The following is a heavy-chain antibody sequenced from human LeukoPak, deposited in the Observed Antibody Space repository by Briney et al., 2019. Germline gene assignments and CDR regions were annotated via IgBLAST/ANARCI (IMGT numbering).Heavy chain of an antibody. D-gene: IGHD6-13*01. J-gene: IGHJ6*03. CDR3: ARGKGIAAAGTTYYMDV. CDR1: GGTFSSYA. Sequence: SVKVSCKASGGTFSSYAISWVRQAPGQGLEWMGGIIPIFGTANYAQKFQGRVTITADKSTSTAYMELSSLRSEDTAVYYCARGKGIAAAGTTYYMDVWGKGTTVTVSS. V-gene: IGHV1-69*06. CDR2: IIPIFGTA.